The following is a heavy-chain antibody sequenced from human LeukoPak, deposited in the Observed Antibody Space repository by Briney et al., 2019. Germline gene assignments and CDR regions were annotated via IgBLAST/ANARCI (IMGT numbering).Heavy chain of an antibody. D-gene: IGHD2-8*01. CDR2: IYYSGST. J-gene: IGHJ3*02. CDR1: GGSISSYY. CDR3: ARGLPWYAFDI. V-gene: IGHV4-59*12. Sequence: SETLSLTCTVSGGSISSYYWSWIRQPPGKGLEWIGYIYYSGSTNYNPSLKSRVTISVDTSKNQFSLKLSSVTAADTAVYYCARGLPWYAFDIWGQGTMVTVSS.